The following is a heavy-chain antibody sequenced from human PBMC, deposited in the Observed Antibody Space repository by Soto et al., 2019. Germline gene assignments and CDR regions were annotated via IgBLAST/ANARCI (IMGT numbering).Heavy chain of an antibody. J-gene: IGHJ6*02. CDR1: GFTFSSYE. CDR2: ISSSGSTI. V-gene: IGHV3-48*03. CDR3: ASVRIVVVTTYPGDYYGLDV. Sequence: GGSLRLSCAASGFTFSSYEMNWVRQAPGKGLEWVSYISSSGSTIYYADSVKGRFTISRDNAKNSLYLQMNGLRAEDTAVYYCASVRIVVVTTYPGDYYGLDVWGPGTTLNVSS. D-gene: IGHD2-21*02.